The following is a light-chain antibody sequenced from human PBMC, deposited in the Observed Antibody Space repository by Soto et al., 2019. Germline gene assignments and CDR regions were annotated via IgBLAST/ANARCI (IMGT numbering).Light chain of an antibody. J-gene: IGKJ2*01. CDR3: QQYGTSPYT. CDR2: GAS. V-gene: IGKV3-20*01. CDR1: QSVRSSY. Sequence: EVVLTQSPGTLSLSPGERATLSCRASQSVRSSYLAWYQQKPGQAPRLLIYGASSMATGIPDRFSGSGSGTDFTLTISSLEPEDFAVYYCQQYGTSPYTFGQGTKLEIK.